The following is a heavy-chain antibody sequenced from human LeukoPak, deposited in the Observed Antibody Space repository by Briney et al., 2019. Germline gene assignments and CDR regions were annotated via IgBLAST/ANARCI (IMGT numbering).Heavy chain of an antibody. J-gene: IGHJ4*02. CDR3: ARGRQRTHFDY. V-gene: IGHV3-74*01. CDR2: INSGGSGT. Sequence: PGGSLRLSCAASGFNFASNWMHWVRQTPGKGLMWVSRINSGGSGTSYADSVKGRFTISRDNAKNSLYLQMNSLRAEDTAVYYCARGRQRTHFDYWGQGTLVTVSS. CDR1: GFNFASNW.